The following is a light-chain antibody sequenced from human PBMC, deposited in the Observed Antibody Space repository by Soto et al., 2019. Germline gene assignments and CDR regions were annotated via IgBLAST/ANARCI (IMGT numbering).Light chain of an antibody. V-gene: IGLV1-44*01. CDR1: SSNIGSNT. Sequence: QSVVTQPPSASGTPGQRVIISCSGSSSNIGSNTVNWYQQLPGTAPKLVIYSNNQRPSGVPDRFSGSKSGTSASLAISGLQSEDEADYYCAAWDDSLNGWVFGGGTKLTVL. J-gene: IGLJ3*02. CDR3: AAWDDSLNGWV. CDR2: SNN.